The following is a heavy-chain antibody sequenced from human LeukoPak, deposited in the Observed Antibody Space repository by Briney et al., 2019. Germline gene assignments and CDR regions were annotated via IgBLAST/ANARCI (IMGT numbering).Heavy chain of an antibody. J-gene: IGHJ6*02. Sequence: GGSLRLSCAASGFTFDDYTMHWVRQAPGKGLEWVSLISWDGGSTYYADSVKGRFTISRDNSKNSLYLQMNTLRTEDTALYYCAKDLVVVTAGNGMDVWGQGTTVTVSS. CDR1: GFTFDDYT. V-gene: IGHV3-43*01. CDR2: ISWDGGST. CDR3: AKDLVVVTAGNGMDV. D-gene: IGHD2-21*02.